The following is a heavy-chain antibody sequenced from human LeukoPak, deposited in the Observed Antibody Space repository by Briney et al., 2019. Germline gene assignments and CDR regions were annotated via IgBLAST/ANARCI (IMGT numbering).Heavy chain of an antibody. CDR1: GYTFTSYY. D-gene: IGHD3-16*01. J-gene: IGHJ4*02. Sequence: ASVKVSCKASGYTFTSYYMHWVRQAPGQRLGWMGINNPSGGSTRYAQKCQGRVPMTRDTSTSTVYMELSSLRSEDTAVYYCARVGELLGFDYWGQGTLVTVSS. V-gene: IGHV1-46*01. CDR3: ARVGELLGFDY. CDR2: NNPSGGST.